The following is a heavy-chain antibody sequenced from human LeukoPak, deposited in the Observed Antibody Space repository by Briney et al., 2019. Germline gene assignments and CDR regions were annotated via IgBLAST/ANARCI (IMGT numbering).Heavy chain of an antibody. J-gene: IGHJ6*03. Sequence: SVKVSCKASGGTFSSYAISWVRQAPGQGLEWMGGIIPIFGTANYAQKFQGRVTITADESTSTAYMELSSLRSEDTAVYYCGRGLAARRLYYYYMDVWGKGTTVTVSS. CDR3: GRGLAARRLYYYYMDV. D-gene: IGHD6-6*01. V-gene: IGHV1-69*13. CDR2: IIPIFGTA. CDR1: GGTFSSYA.